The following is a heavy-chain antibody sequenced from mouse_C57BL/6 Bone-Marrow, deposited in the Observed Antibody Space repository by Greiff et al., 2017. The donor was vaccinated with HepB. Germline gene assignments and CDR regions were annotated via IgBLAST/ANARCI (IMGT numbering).Heavy chain of an antibody. Sequence: QVQLQQSGAELVRPGASVTLSCKASGYTFTDYEMHWVKQTPVHGLEWNGAIDPETGGTAYNQKFKGKAILTADKSSSTAYMELRSLTSEDSAVYYCTRKGVGGFAYWGQGTLVTVSA. CDR2: IDPETGGT. CDR1: GYTFTDYE. J-gene: IGHJ3*01. V-gene: IGHV1-15*01. CDR3: TRKGVGGFAY. D-gene: IGHD3-1*01.